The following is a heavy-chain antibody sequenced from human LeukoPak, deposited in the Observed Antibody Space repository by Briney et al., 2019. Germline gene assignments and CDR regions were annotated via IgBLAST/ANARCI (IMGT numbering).Heavy chain of an antibody. CDR1: GGSFSGYY. D-gene: IGHD3-22*01. Sequence: ASETLSLTCAVYGGSFSGYYWSWIRQPPGKGLEWIGEINHSGSTNYNPSLKSRVTISVDTSKNQFSLKLSSVTAADTAVYYCARCTRRLLRPYFDYWGQGTLVTVSS. V-gene: IGHV4-34*01. CDR3: ARCTRRLLRPYFDY. J-gene: IGHJ4*02. CDR2: INHSGST.